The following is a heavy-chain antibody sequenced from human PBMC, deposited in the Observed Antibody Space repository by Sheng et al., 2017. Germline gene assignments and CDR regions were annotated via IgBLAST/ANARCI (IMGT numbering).Heavy chain of an antibody. Sequence: EVQMLESGGGLVQPGGSLRLSCAASGFTFSSYAMSWVRQAPGKGLEWVSAISGSGGSTYYADSVKGRFTISRDNSKNTLYLQMNSLRAEDTAVYYCAKGYDYGDYVLDYWGQGTLVTVSS. CDR3: AKGYDYGDYVLDY. CDR2: ISGSGGST. V-gene: IGHV3-23*01. CDR1: GFTFSSYA. J-gene: IGHJ4*02. D-gene: IGHD4-17*01.